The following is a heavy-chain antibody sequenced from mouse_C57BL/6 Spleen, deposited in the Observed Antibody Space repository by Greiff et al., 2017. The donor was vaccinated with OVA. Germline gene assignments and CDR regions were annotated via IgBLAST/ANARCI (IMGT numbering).Heavy chain of an antibody. CDR2: ISDGGSYT. CDR3: ARDARVGDAMDY. J-gene: IGHJ4*01. D-gene: IGHD1-1*02. CDR1: GFTFSSYA. Sequence: EVQLVESGGGLVKPGGSLKLSCAASGFTFSSYAMSWVRQTPEKRLEWVATISDGGSYTYYPDNVKGRFTISRDNAKNNLYLQMSHLKSEDTAMYYCARDARVGDAMDYWGQGTSVTVSS. V-gene: IGHV5-4*01.